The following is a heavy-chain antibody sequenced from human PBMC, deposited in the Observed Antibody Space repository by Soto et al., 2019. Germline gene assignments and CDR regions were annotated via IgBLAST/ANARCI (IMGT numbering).Heavy chain of an antibody. CDR3: ARARAAPLRYFDWFDP. Sequence: SETLSLTCAVYGGSFSGYYWSWIRQPPGKGLEWIGEINHSGSTNYNPSLKSRVTISVDTSKNQFSLKLSSVTAADTAVYYCARARAAPLRYFDWFDPWGQGTLVTVSS. J-gene: IGHJ5*02. V-gene: IGHV4-34*01. CDR1: GGSFSGYY. CDR2: INHSGST. D-gene: IGHD3-9*01.